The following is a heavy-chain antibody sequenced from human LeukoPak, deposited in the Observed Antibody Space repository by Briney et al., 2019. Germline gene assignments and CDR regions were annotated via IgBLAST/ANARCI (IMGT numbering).Heavy chain of an antibody. CDR1: GGTFSSYA. CDR3: ARVLGYCSGGSCFGAFDI. Sequence: SVKVSCKASGGTFSSYAISWVRQAPGQGLEWMGGIIPIFGTANYAQKFQGRVTITTDESTSTAYMELSSLRSEDTAVYYCARVLGYCSGGSCFGAFDIWGQGTMVTVSS. V-gene: IGHV1-69*05. J-gene: IGHJ3*02. D-gene: IGHD2-15*01. CDR2: IIPIFGTA.